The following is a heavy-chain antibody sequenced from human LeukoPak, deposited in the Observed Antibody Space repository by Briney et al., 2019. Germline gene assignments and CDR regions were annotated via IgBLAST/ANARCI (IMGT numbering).Heavy chain of an antibody. CDR3: ARDYSSSSWAGFDY. V-gene: IGHV3-23*01. Sequence: GGSLRLSCAASGFTFSSYAMGWVRQAPGKGLEWVSAISGSGDTYYADSVKGRFTISRDNSKNTLYLQMNSLRAEDTAVYYCARDYSSSSWAGFDYWGQGTLVTVSS. CDR2: ISGSGDT. D-gene: IGHD6-6*01. CDR1: GFTFSSYA. J-gene: IGHJ4*02.